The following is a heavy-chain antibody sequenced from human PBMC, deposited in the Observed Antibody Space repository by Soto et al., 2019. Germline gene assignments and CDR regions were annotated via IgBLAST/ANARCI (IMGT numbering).Heavy chain of an antibody. CDR3: ARLLVTIFGVVYRPALFPYYYGMDV. Sequence: SETLSLTCTVSGGSISSSSYYWGWIRQPPGKGLEWIGSIYYSGSTYYNPSLKSRVTISVDTSKNQFSLKLSSVTAADTAVYYCARLLVTIFGVVYRPALFPYYYGMDVWGQGTTVTVSS. D-gene: IGHD3-3*01. V-gene: IGHV4-39*01. CDR1: GGSISSSSYY. J-gene: IGHJ6*02. CDR2: IYYSGST.